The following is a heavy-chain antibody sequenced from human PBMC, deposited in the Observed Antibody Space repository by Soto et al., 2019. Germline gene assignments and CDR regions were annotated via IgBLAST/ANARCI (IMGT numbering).Heavy chain of an antibody. J-gene: IGHJ6*03. CDR1: GYTFTSYA. Sequence: GASVKVSCKASGYTFTSYAMHWVRQAPGQRLEWMGWINAGNGNTKYSQKFQGRVTITRDTSASTAYMELSSLRSEDTAVYYCARAPGYYGSTRNQRGPYMDVWGKGTTVTVSS. D-gene: IGHD3-10*01. V-gene: IGHV1-3*01. CDR2: INAGNGNT. CDR3: ARAPGYYGSTRNQRGPYMDV.